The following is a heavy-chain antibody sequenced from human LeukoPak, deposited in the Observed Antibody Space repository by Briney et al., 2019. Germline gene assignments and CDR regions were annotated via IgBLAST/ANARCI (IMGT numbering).Heavy chain of an antibody. D-gene: IGHD1-26*01. V-gene: IGHV4-59*01. CDR2: VYNSGST. CDR1: GGSISIYY. CDR3: VRDRELYY. Sequence: PSETLSLTCSVSGGSISIYYWSWIRQPPGKGLEWIGYVYNSGSTDYNPSLKSRVTTSVDTSKNQFSLKVNSVTASDTAVYYCVRDRELYYWGQGILVTVSS. J-gene: IGHJ4*02.